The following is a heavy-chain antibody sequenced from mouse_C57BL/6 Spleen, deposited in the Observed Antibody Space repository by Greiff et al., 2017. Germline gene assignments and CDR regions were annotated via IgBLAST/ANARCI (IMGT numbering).Heavy chain of an antibody. D-gene: IGHD1-1*01. CDR2: IWSGGST. CDR3: ARNRKEDYYGSSLDV. J-gene: IGHJ1*03. Sequence: VQLQESGPGLVQPSESLSITCTVSGFSLTSYGVHWVRQSPGKGLEWLGVIWSGGSTDYNAAFISRLSISKDNSKSQVFFKMNSLQADDTAIYYCARNRKEDYYGSSLDVWGTGTTVTVSS. CDR1: GFSLTSYG. V-gene: IGHV2-2*01.